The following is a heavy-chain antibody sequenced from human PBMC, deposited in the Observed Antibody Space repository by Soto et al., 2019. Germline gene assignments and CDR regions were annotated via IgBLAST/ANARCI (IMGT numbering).Heavy chain of an antibody. J-gene: IGHJ4*02. CDR2: IYYSGST. CDR3: SGSGRHHVHGGYFDY. Sequence: PSETLSLTCTVSGGSISSGDYYWSWIRQPPGKGLEWIGYIYYSGSTYYNPSLKSRVTISVDTSKNQFSLKLSSVTAAGTAVFYFSGSGRHHVHGGYFDYWGQGTLVTVSS. D-gene: IGHD1-26*01. CDR1: GGSISSGDYY. V-gene: IGHV4-30-4*01.